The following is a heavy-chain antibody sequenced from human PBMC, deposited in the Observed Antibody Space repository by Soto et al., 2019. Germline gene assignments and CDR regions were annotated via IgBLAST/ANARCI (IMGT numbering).Heavy chain of an antibody. CDR3: ARGGGVGVAGSAAFDM. V-gene: IGHV1-2*02. CDR1: GYPVTAYY. D-gene: IGHD3-3*01. J-gene: IGHJ3*02. Sequence: QLHLVQSGAVVKKPGASVTVSCSASGYPVTAYYMHWVRQAPGRGLEWMGGINPATGAAKYTQTFRGRVTMTRETSTGTVFMELSGLTSEDTAVFYCARGGGVGVAGSAAFDMWGQGTLVTVFS. CDR2: INPATGAA.